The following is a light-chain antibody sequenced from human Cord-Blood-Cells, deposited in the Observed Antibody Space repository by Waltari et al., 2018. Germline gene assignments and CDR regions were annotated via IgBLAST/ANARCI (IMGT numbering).Light chain of an antibody. CDR3: QSADSSGTYYV. CDR2: KDS. J-gene: IGLJ1*01. CDR1: ALPKQY. V-gene: IGLV3-25*03. Sequence: SYELTQPPSVPVSPGQTARITCSGDALPKQYAYWYQQKPGRAPVLVIYKDSERPSGIPERFSGSSSGTTVTLTISGVQAEDEADYYCQSADSSGTYYVFGTGTKVTVL.